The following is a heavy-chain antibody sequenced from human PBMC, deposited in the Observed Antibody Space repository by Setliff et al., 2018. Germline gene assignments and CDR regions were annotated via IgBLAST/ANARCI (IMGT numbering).Heavy chain of an antibody. D-gene: IGHD6-19*01. Sequence: PSETLSLTCTVSGGSISSSSYYWVWIRQPPGEGLEWIGSIYYSGSTYYNPSLKSRVTISVDTSKNQFSLKLSSVTAADTAVYYCARSKSSSGWLNWFDPWGQGTLVTVSS. CDR2: IYYSGST. CDR3: ARSKSSSGWLNWFDP. CDR1: GGSISSSSYY. V-gene: IGHV4-39*07. J-gene: IGHJ5*02.